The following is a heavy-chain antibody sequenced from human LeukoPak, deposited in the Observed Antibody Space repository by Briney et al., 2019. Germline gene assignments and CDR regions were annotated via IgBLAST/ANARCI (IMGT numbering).Heavy chain of an antibody. D-gene: IGHD3-3*01. J-gene: IGHJ3*02. Sequence: PGRSLRLSCAASGFTFSSFWMHWVRQTPGKGLVWVSRIKTDGSRTHYADSVKGRFTISRDNAKNTLYLQMNSLRAEDTAVYYCAREGYEDAFDIWGQGTMVTVSS. CDR3: AREGYEDAFDI. CDR2: IKTDGSRT. CDR1: GFTFSSFW. V-gene: IGHV3-74*01.